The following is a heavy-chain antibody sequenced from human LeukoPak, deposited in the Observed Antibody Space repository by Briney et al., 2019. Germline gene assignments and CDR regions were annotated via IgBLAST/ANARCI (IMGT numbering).Heavy chain of an antibody. CDR2: INPNCGGT. CDR3: ARVLVRGVIDWFDS. D-gene: IGHD3-10*01. CDR1: GYTFTGYY. Sequence: GASVKVSCKASGYTFTGYYMHWVRQAPGQGLEWMGWINPNCGGTNYAQKFQGRVTMIRDTSISTAYMELSRLRSDDTAVYYCARVLVRGVIDWFDSWGQGTLVTVSS. J-gene: IGHJ5*01. V-gene: IGHV1-2*02.